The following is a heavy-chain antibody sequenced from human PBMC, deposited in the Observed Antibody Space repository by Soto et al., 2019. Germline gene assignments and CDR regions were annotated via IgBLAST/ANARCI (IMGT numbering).Heavy chain of an antibody. Sequence: PGGSLRLSCAASGFTFGSYWMSWFRQAPGKGLEWVGFIRSKAYGGTTEHAASVKGRFTISRDDSKSIAYLQMNSLKTEDTAVYYCTLLWFGESTYYYYGMDVWGQGTTVTVSS. D-gene: IGHD3-10*01. CDR3: TLLWFGESTYYYYGMDV. CDR1: GFTFGSYW. CDR2: IRSKAYGGTT. V-gene: IGHV3-49*03. J-gene: IGHJ6*02.